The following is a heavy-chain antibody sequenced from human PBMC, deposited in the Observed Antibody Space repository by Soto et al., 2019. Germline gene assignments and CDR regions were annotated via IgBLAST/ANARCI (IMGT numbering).Heavy chain of an antibody. CDR1: GLPFATYG. Sequence: EVHLLESGGGLEKPGGPLGPPCEASGLPFATYGLKWVGQAPGKGLEEVSEFSGSGANKYYADSVKGRFTISRDNSKNTLYLQMNSLRVEDTAVYYCARRDDYGDYLMSNWGQGTLVTVSS. CDR2: FSGSGANK. V-gene: IGHV3-23*01. CDR3: ARRDDYGDYLMSN. J-gene: IGHJ4*02. D-gene: IGHD4-17*01.